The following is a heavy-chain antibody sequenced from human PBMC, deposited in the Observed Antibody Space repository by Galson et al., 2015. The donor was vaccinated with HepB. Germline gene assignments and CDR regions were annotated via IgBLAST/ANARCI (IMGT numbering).Heavy chain of an antibody. CDR1: GFTFSSYA. D-gene: IGHD6-19*01. Sequence: SLRLSCAASGFTFSSYAMHWVRQAPGKGLEWVAVISYDGSNKYYADSVKGRFTISRDNSKNTLYLQMNSLRAEDTAVYYCARGLGQWLVHHVSGPLDYWGQGTLVTVSS. J-gene: IGHJ4*02. CDR3: ARGLGQWLVHHVSGPLDY. CDR2: ISYDGSNK. V-gene: IGHV3-30*04.